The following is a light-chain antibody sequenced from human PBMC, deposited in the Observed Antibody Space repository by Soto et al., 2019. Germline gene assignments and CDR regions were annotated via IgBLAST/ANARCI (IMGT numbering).Light chain of an antibody. J-gene: IGKJ3*01. Sequence: EIVLTQSPASSSLSPGERASLSSRASHSVSTSLAWYQQKPGQAPRLLIYDASNRATGIPARFSGSGSGTDFTLTIGSLEPEDFAVYYCQQRSTWPPFTFGPGTKVDIK. CDR3: QQRSTWPPFT. V-gene: IGKV3-11*01. CDR2: DAS. CDR1: HSVSTS.